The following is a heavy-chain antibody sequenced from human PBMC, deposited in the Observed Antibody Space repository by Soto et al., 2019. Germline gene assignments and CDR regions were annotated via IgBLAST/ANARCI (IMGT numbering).Heavy chain of an antibody. J-gene: IGHJ4*02. D-gene: IGHD1-26*01. V-gene: IGHV3-30*18. CDR2: ISSDGSNK. CDR1: GFTFSTYG. Sequence: QVQLVESGGGVVQPGRSLRLSCATSGFTFSTYGMHWVRQAPGKGLEWVAVISSDGSNKYQADSVKGRFTISRDNSKNTLYLQMSSLGAEDTAVYYCAKAKYSGSSYFDYWGQGTLVTVSS. CDR3: AKAKYSGSSYFDY.